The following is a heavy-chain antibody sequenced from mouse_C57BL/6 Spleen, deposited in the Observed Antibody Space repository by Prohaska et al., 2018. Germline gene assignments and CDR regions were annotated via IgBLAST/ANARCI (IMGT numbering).Heavy chain of an antibody. J-gene: IGHJ2*01. Sequence: GGSLSLSCAASGFTFTDYYMSWVRQPPGKALEWLGFIRNKANGYTTEYSASVKGRFTISRDNSQSILYLQMNALRAEDSATYYCARSLYDVLDYWGQGTTLTVSS. CDR1: GFTFTDYY. CDR2: IRNKANGYTT. CDR3: ARSLYDVLDY. V-gene: IGHV7-3*01. D-gene: IGHD2-3*01.